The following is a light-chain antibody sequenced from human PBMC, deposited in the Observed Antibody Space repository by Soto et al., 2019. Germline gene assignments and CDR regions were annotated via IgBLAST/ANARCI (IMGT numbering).Light chain of an antibody. CDR2: GAS. Sequence: IVLTQSPGTLSLSPGERATLSFRASQSFSSSHLAWYQHKPGQAPRLLIYGASSRATGIPDRFSGSGSGTDFTLTISRLEPEDFAVYYCQQYGSSPFVTFGQGTRLEIK. CDR1: QSFSSSH. J-gene: IGKJ5*01. CDR3: QQYGSSPFVT. V-gene: IGKV3-20*01.